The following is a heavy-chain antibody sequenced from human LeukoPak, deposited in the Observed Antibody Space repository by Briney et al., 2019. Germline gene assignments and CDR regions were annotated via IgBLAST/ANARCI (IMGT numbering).Heavy chain of an antibody. J-gene: IGHJ6*03. CDR2: MNPNSGNT. Sequence: ASVKVSCKASGYTFTSYDINWVRQATGQGLEWMGWMNPNSGNTGYAQKFQGRVTMTRNTSISTAYMELSSLRSEDTAVYYCARDDYDFWSGRDYYYMDVWGKGTTVTVSS. D-gene: IGHD3-3*01. CDR3: ARDDYDFWSGRDYYYMDV. V-gene: IGHV1-8*01. CDR1: GYTFTSYD.